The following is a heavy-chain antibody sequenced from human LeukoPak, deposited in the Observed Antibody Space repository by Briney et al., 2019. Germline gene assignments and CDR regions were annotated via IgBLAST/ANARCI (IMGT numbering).Heavy chain of an antibody. Sequence: ASETLSLTCTASGGSISSYYWSWIRQPPGKGLEWIGYIYYSGSTNFNPSLKSRVTISVDTSKNQFSLKLSSVTAADTAMYYCARGVIVVVPAASPNWFDPWGQGTLVTVSS. J-gene: IGHJ5*02. CDR1: GGSISSYY. CDR3: ARGVIVVVPAASPNWFDP. D-gene: IGHD2-2*01. CDR2: IYYSGST. V-gene: IGHV4-59*01.